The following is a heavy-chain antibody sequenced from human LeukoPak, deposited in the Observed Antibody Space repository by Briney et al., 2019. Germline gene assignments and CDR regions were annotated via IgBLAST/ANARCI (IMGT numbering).Heavy chain of an antibody. CDR3: AKDLWFGEFAPDY. CDR2: ISGSGGRT. Sequence: GGSLRLSCAASGFTFSSYAMSWVRQAPGKGLELASGISGSGGRTYYADSLKGRFTISRDNSKHTLYMQMNRLRVDDTAVYYCAKDLWFGEFAPDYWGQGALVTVSS. CDR1: GFTFSSYA. J-gene: IGHJ4*02. V-gene: IGHV3-23*01. D-gene: IGHD3-10*01.